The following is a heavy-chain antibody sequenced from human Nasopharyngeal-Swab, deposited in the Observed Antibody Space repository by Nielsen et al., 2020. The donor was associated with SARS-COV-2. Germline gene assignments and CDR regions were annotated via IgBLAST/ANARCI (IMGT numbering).Heavy chain of an antibody. D-gene: IGHD3-16*01. CDR1: GFTFSSYG. V-gene: IGHV3-30*03. CDR2: ISYDGSNK. Sequence: GESLKISCAASGFTFSSYGMHWVRQAPGKGLEWVAVISYDGSNKYYADSVKGRFTISRDNSKNTLYLQMNSLRAEDTAVYYCARDADLRFFGGFDIWGQGTMVTVSS. J-gene: IGHJ3*02. CDR3: ARDADLRFFGGFDI.